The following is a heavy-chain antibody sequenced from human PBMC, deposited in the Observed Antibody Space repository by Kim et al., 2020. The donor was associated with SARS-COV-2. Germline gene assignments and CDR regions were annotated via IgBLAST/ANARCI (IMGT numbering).Heavy chain of an antibody. CDR3: AKVAFNWNKEDGLDM. J-gene: IGHJ3*02. Sequence: GGSLRLSCAASRFTFSDYDMHWVRQPPGKGLEWVAVISFDGTKRHYADHVKGRFTVSRDNFEDTPFLQMNSLRPEDTAIYYCAKVAFNWNKEDGLDMWG. CDR1: RFTFSDYD. V-gene: IGHV3-30*18. D-gene: IGHD1-20*01. CDR2: ISFDGTKR.